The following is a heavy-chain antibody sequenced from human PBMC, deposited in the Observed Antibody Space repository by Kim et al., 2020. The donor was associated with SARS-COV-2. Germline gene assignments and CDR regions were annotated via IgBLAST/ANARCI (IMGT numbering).Heavy chain of an antibody. CDR2: IWNEGSNK. CDR1: GFTFSSYA. Sequence: GGSLRLSCAASGFTFSSYAMDWVRQAPGKGLEWVGVIWNEGSNKYYADSVTGRFTVSRDNSENTLYLQMNSLRAEDTAMYDCEKTTGYSSGGGCDYWCQG. J-gene: IGHJ4*02. V-gene: IGHV3-33*06. D-gene: IGHD6-19*01. CDR3: EKTTGYSSGGGCDY.